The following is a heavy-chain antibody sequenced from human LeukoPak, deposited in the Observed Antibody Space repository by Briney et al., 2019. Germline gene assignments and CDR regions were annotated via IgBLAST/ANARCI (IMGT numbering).Heavy chain of an antibody. CDR2: IYYSGST. D-gene: IGHD6-6*01. CDR3: ARALSGAARHFDY. Sequence: TSETLSLTCTVSGGSISSYYWSWIRQPPGKGLEWIGYIYYSGSTNYNPSLKSRVTISVDTSKNQFSLKLSSVTAADTAVYYCARALSGAARHFDYWGQGTLVTVSS. V-gene: IGHV4-59*01. J-gene: IGHJ4*02. CDR1: GGSISSYY.